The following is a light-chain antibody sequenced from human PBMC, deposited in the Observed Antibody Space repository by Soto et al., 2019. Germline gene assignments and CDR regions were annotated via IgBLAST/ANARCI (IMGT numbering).Light chain of an antibody. Sequence: QSVLTQPASVSGSPGQLITISCTGTSSDVGGYNYVSWYQQHPGKAPKLMIYDVSNRPSGVSNRFSGSKSGNTASLTISGLQAEDEADYCCSSYTSISTLLYVFGTGTKLTVL. CDR2: DVS. CDR1: SSDVGGYNY. V-gene: IGLV2-14*01. CDR3: SSYTSISTLLYV. J-gene: IGLJ1*01.